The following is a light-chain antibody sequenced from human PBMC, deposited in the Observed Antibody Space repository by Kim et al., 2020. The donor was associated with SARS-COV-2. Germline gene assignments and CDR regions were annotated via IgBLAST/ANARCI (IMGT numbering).Light chain of an antibody. Sequence: VSPGERFTLSCRAGQSVSVDVAWYQERPGQPPRLLIYSASTRATDVPTRFSGSGSGTEFTLTINRLQSEDFVVDYCQQYNNWPRTFGPGTKVDIK. J-gene: IGKJ3*01. CDR3: QQYNNWPRT. CDR1: QSVSVD. V-gene: IGKV3-15*01. CDR2: SAS.